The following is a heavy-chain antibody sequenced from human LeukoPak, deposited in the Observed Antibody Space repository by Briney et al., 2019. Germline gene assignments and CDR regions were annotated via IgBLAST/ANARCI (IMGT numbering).Heavy chain of an antibody. V-gene: IGHV4-34*01. CDR2: INHSGST. D-gene: IGHD3-10*01. Sequence: KSSETLSLTCAVYGGSFSGYYWSWIRQPPGKGLEWIGEINHSGSTNYNPSLKSRVTISVDTSKNQFSLKPSSVTAADTAVYYCARVTMVRGVISHYYYGMDVWGKGTTVTVSS. J-gene: IGHJ6*04. CDR1: GGSFSGYY. CDR3: ARVTMVRGVISHYYYGMDV.